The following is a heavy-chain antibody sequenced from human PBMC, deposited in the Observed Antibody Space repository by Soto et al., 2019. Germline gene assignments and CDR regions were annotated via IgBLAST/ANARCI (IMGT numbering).Heavy chain of an antibody. J-gene: IGHJ4*02. V-gene: IGHV3-13*01. Sequence: GGSLRLSCAASGFTFSGYDMHWVRQDTGKGLEWVAGIGIGGDTYYAASVKGRLTIFRKNAKNSLFLQMNSLGVEDTAVYYCARKGYAFDHWGQGALVTVSS. CDR3: ARKGYAFDH. CDR1: GFTFSGYD. CDR2: IGIGGDT. D-gene: IGHD2-2*01.